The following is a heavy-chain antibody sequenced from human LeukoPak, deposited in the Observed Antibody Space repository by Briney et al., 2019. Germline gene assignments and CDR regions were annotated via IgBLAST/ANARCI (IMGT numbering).Heavy chain of an antibody. Sequence: QPGGALLLSCSAPRLPLSSYPMSWVRQAPGRGLERVSLTHSDGSTYYADYVNGRFTIAKDNSENALYLQMNTRRAEDTAVYYGARGENGIRAGFDIWGQGTMVTVPS. D-gene: IGHD1-1*01. CDR2: THSDGST. J-gene: IGHJ3*02. CDR1: RLPLSSYP. CDR3: ARGENGIRAGFDI. V-gene: IGHV3-53*01.